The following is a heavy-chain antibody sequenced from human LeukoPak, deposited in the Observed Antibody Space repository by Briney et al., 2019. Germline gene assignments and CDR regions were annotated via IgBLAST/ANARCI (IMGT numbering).Heavy chain of an antibody. CDR3: ARRVSSTSWFDY. CDR2: MHYSGST. Sequence: PSETLSLTCTVSGGSISSGSYYRVWIRQPPGKGLEWIGNMHYSGSTYYNPSLKSRVTISVDTSKKQFSLRLSSVTAADTAVYYCARRVSSTSWFDYWGQGTLVTVSS. J-gene: IGHJ4*02. CDR1: GGSISSGSYY. V-gene: IGHV4-39*01. D-gene: IGHD2-2*01.